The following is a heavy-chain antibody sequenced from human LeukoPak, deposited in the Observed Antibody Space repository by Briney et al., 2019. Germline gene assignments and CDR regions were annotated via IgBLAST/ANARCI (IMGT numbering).Heavy chain of an antibody. CDR3: AKAFRIVGIGNPDDAFDV. V-gene: IGHV3-23*01. J-gene: IGHJ3*01. CDR1: GLTFNKYA. D-gene: IGHD1-26*01. Sequence: GGSLRLSCAGSGLTFNKYAMDWVRQPPGKGLEWVSSIAGTGGSTYYADSVKGRFTLSRDNSENTLYLQLNSLRAEDSAIYYCAKAFRIVGIGNPDDAFDVWGQGTVVTVSS. CDR2: IAGTGGST.